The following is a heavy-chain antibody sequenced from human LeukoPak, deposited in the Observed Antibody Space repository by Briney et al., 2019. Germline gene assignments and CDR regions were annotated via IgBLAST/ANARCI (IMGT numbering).Heavy chain of an antibody. J-gene: IGHJ4*02. CDR3: ARDRNYFDY. V-gene: IGHV1-18*04. CDR1: GYTFAIYG. CDR2: ISVYNGKT. Sequence: ASVKVSCKVSGYTFAIYGITWVRQAPGQGLEWLGWISVYNGKTNHSEKFQGRVTMSRDTSTTTAFLEVKSLRSDDTAVYYCARDRNYFDYWGQGTLVTVSS.